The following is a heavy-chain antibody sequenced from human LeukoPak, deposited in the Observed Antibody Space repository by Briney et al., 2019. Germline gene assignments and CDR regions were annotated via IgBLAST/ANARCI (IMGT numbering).Heavy chain of an antibody. CDR2: IIPILGIA. V-gene: IGHV1-69*02. D-gene: IGHD6-6*01. CDR3: ARGGYSSSRPFDY. Sequence: SVTVSCKASGCTFSSYTISWVRQAPGQGLEWMGRIIPILGIANYAQKFQGRVTITADKSTSTAYMELSSLRSEDTAVYYCARGGYSSSRPFDYWGQGTLVTVSS. J-gene: IGHJ4*02. CDR1: GCTFSSYT.